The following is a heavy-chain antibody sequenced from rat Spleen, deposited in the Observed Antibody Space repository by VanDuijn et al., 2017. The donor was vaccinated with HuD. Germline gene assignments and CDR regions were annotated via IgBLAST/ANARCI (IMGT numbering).Heavy chain of an antibody. CDR3: TSQYSSHMDA. Sequence: QVQLKESGPGLVQPSQTLSLTCTVSGFSLTSYDMHWVRQPPGKGLEWMGVIWGNGNTHYNSALKSRHSFSRDTYKMQVFVKMNRLQTEYTAFYFCTSQYSSHMDAWGQGASVAVSS. J-gene: IGHJ4*01. CDR1: GFSLTSYD. V-gene: IGHV2-13*01. D-gene: IGHD1-2*01. CDR2: IWGNGNT.